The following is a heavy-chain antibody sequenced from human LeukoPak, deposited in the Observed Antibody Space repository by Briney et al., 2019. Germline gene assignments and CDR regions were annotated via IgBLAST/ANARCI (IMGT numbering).Heavy chain of an antibody. V-gene: IGHV4-61*02. CDR2: IYTSGST. Sequence: SETLSLTCTVSGGSIRSGSYYWSWIRQPAGKGLEWIGRIYTSGSTNYNPSLKSRVTISVDTSKNQFSLKLCSVTAADTAVYYCARAVGTIFGVVSYYYYYMDVWGKGTTVTVSS. CDR1: GGSIRSGSYY. D-gene: IGHD3-3*01. CDR3: ARAVGTIFGVVSYYYYYMDV. J-gene: IGHJ6*03.